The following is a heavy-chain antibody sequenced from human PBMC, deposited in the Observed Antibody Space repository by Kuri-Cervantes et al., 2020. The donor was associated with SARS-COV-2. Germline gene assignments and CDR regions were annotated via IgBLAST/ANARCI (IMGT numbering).Heavy chain of an antibody. D-gene: IGHD3-22*01. J-gene: IGHJ4*02. CDR3: ERESSGSYYVDY. Sequence: ASVKVSCKASGYTFTSNQIHWVRQATGQGLEWVGLINTSVGRIIYSQKFRGRVTLTRDMPTTSVYMELSSLRSEDTAIYYCERESSGSYYVDYWGQGTLVTVSS. V-gene: IGHV1-46*01. CDR2: INTSVGRI. CDR1: GYTFTSNQ.